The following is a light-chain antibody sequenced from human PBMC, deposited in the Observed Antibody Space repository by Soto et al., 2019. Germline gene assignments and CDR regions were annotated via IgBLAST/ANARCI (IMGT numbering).Light chain of an antibody. CDR1: QSVSSY. CDR3: QQYNSWPLT. Sequence: EIVLTQSPGTLSLSPGERATLSCRASQSVSSYLAWYQQKPGQAPRLLIYGVSSRATGIPDRFSGSGSGTDFTLTISRLEPEDFAVFYCQQYNSWPLTFGGGTKVEIK. J-gene: IGKJ4*01. CDR2: GVS. V-gene: IGKV3-20*01.